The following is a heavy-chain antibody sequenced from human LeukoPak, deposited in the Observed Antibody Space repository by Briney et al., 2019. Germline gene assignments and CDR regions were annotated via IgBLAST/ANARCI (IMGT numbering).Heavy chain of an antibody. J-gene: IGHJ4*02. D-gene: IGHD4-17*01. CDR1: GFTFSSYA. Sequence: PGGSLRLSCAASGFTFSSYAMHWVRQAPGKGLEWVAVISYDGSNKYYADSVKGRFTISRDNSKNTLYLQMNSLRAEDTAVYYCARGHYGDYVLGYWGQGTLVTVSS. CDR2: ISYDGSNK. CDR3: ARGHYGDYVLGY. V-gene: IGHV3-30*04.